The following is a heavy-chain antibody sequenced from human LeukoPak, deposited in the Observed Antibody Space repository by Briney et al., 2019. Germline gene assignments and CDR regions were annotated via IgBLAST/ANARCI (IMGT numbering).Heavy chain of an antibody. D-gene: IGHD4-17*01. CDR2: FDPEDGET. V-gene: IGHV1-24*01. J-gene: IGHJ5*02. CDR1: GYTLTKLS. Sequence: GASVKLSCKVSGYTLTKLSMHWVRQPPGKGLEWMGGFDPEDGETIPAQKFQGRVTMTEDTSTDTAYMELSSLRSEDTAVYDCAIRYGDYVGKWFDPWGQGTLVTVS. CDR3: AIRYGDYVGKWFDP.